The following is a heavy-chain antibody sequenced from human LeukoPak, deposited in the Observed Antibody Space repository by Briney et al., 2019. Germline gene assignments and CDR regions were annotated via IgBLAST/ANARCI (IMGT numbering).Heavy chain of an antibody. V-gene: IGHV3-30*03. CDR2: ISYDGKSK. D-gene: IGHD6-13*01. Sequence: GGSLRLSCVASGFTFSWYGMHWVRQAPGKGLEWVAVISYDGKSKYYGDSVKGRLTISRDISKNTLYLEMDSLRREDTAVYYCARAYDSSWHNFDYWGQGSLVTVSS. J-gene: IGHJ4*02. CDR3: ARAYDSSWHNFDY. CDR1: GFTFSWYG.